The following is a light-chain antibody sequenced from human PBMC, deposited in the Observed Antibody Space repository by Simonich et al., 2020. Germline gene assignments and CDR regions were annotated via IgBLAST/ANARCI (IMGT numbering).Light chain of an antibody. CDR2: EVS. V-gene: IGLV2-8*01. J-gene: IGLJ2*01. CDR1: SSDVGGYNY. Sequence: QSALTQPASVSGSPGQSITISCTGTSSDVGGYNYVSWYQQHPGKAPKLMIYEVSKRPSGVPERFSGSKSGNTASLTVSGLQAEDEADYYCSSYAGSNNYVVFGGGTKLTVL. CDR3: SSYAGSNNYVV.